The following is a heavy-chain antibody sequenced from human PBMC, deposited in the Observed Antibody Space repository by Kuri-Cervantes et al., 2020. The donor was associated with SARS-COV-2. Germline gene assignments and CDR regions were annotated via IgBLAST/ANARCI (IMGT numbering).Heavy chain of an antibody. J-gene: IGHJ6*03. Sequence: ASVKVSCKASGYTFTGYYMHWVRQAPGQGLEWMGWINPNSGGTNYAQKFQGRVTMTRDTSISTAYMELSSLRSDDTAVYYCARDVCSGGSCYHYYMDVWGKGTTVTVSS. CDR1: GYTFTGYY. CDR2: INPNSGGT. V-gene: IGHV1-2*02. CDR3: ARDVCSGGSCYHYYMDV. D-gene: IGHD2-15*01.